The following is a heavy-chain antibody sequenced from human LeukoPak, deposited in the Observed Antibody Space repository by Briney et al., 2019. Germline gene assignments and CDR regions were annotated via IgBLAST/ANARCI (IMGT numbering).Heavy chain of an antibody. CDR1: GGTFSSYA. CDR2: IIPILGIA. Sequence: SVRVSCKASGGTFSSYAISWVRQAPGQGLEWMGRIIPILGIANYVQKFQGRVTITADKSTSTAYMELSSLRSEDTAVYYCARAPSSYCSGGSCYSPLDYWGQGTLVTVSS. V-gene: IGHV1-69*04. D-gene: IGHD2-15*01. CDR3: ARAPSSYCSGGSCYSPLDY. J-gene: IGHJ4*02.